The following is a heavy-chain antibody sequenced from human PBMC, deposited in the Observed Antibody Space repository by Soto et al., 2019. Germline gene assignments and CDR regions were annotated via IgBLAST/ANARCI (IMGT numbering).Heavy chain of an antibody. D-gene: IGHD7-27*01. J-gene: IGHJ6*02. CDR1: GFTFSSYA. Sequence: QPGGSLRLSCAASGFTFSSYAMHWVRQAPGKGLEWVAVISYDGSNKYYADSVKGRFTISRDNSKNTLYLQMNSLRAEDTAVYYCARDGDGPYYYGMDVWGQGTTVTVSS. CDR3: ARDGDGPYYYGMDV. V-gene: IGHV3-30-3*01. CDR2: ISYDGSNK.